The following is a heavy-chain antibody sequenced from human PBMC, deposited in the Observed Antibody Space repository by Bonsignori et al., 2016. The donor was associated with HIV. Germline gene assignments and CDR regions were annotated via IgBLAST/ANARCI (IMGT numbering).Heavy chain of an antibody. CDR2: ISWNSGSI. CDR3: AKDRSSWYLGYFDY. J-gene: IGHJ4*02. V-gene: IGHV3-9*01. Sequence: GGSLRLSCAASGFTFDDYAMHWVRQAPGKGLEWVSGISWNSGSIGYADSVKGRFTISRDNAKNSLYLQMNSLRAEDTALYYCAKDRSSWYLGYFDYWGQGTLVTVSS. D-gene: IGHD6-13*01. CDR1: GFTFDDYA.